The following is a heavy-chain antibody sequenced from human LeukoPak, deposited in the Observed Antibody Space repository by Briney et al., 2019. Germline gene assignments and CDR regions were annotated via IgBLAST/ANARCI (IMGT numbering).Heavy chain of an antibody. CDR3: AKDGQRRAVSVVTYMDV. Sequence: GGSLRLSCGASGFTFSSYSMNWVRQAPGKGLEWVSYISSSSSYIYYADSVKGRFTISRDNAKNSLYLQMNSLRDEDTALYYCAKDGQRRAVSVVTYMDVWGKGTTVTVSS. D-gene: IGHD6-19*01. J-gene: IGHJ6*03. V-gene: IGHV3-21*04. CDR2: ISSSSSYI. CDR1: GFTFSSYS.